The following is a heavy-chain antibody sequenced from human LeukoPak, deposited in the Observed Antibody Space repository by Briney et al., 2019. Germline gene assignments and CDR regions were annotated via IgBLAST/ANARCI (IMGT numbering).Heavy chain of an antibody. J-gene: IGHJ4*02. D-gene: IGHD3-22*01. Sequence: PSETLSLTCAVYGGSFSGYYWSWIRQPPGKGLEWSGEINHSGSTYYNPSLKSRVTISVDTSKNQFSLKMSSVTAADTAVYYCARTYYYDSSGYLYFDYWGQGTLVTVSS. CDR1: GGSFSGYY. CDR3: ARTYYYDSSGYLYFDY. CDR2: INHSGST. V-gene: IGHV4-34*01.